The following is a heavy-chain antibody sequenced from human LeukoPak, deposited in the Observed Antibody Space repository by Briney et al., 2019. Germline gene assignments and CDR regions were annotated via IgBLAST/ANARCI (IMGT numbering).Heavy chain of an antibody. CDR3: AKSLALPGYLKIDY. D-gene: IGHD3-22*01. Sequence: GGSLRLSCAASGFTFSSYAMSWVGQAPGKGLEWVSAISGSGGSTYYADSVKGRFTISRDNSKNTLYLQMNSLRAEDTAVYYCAKSLALPGYLKIDYWGQGTLVTVSS. J-gene: IGHJ4*02. CDR1: GFTFSSYA. CDR2: ISGSGGST. V-gene: IGHV3-23*01.